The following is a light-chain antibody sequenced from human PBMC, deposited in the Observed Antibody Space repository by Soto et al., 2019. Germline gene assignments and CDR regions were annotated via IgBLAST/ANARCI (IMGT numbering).Light chain of an antibody. CDR1: QNVRTN. V-gene: IGKV3-15*01. CDR2: GAS. J-gene: IGKJ3*01. CDR3: QQYDNWPPLFT. Sequence: EVVMTQSPATLSVSPWEGATLACRASQNVRTNLAWYQQRPGQAPRLLIYGASTRATGVPPRFRGSGSGTEFALTISSLQSEDFAVYYCQQYDNWPPLFTFGPGTNVDVK.